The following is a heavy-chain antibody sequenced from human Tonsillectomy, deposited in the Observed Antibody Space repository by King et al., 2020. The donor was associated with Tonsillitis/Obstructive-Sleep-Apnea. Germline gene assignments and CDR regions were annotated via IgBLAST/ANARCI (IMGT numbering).Heavy chain of an antibody. D-gene: IGHD6-19*01. CDR1: GYIFTGFY. CDR3: AALSVAATG. J-gene: IGHJ4*02. CDR2: INPNSGAT. Sequence: VQLVESGAEVKKPGASVKVSCKASGYIFTGFYIHWVRQAPGQGLEWMGRINPNSGATNYAQKFQGWVTMTRDTSLSTVYMELSRLRSDDTAVYYCAALSVAATGWGQGTLVTVSS. V-gene: IGHV1-2*04.